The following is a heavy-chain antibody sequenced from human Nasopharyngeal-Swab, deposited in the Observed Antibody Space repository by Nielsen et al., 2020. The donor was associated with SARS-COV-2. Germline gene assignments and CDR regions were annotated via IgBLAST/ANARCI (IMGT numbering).Heavy chain of an antibody. Sequence: GESLKIPCAASGFTLSSYAMHWVRQAPGKGLEWVAVISYDGSNKYYADSVKGRFTISRDNSKNTLYLQMNSLRAEDTAVYYCALDPRSGGYWGQGTLVTVSS. V-gene: IGHV3-30*04. CDR1: GFTLSSYA. CDR3: ALDPRSGGY. D-gene: IGHD6-25*01. CDR2: ISYDGSNK. J-gene: IGHJ4*02.